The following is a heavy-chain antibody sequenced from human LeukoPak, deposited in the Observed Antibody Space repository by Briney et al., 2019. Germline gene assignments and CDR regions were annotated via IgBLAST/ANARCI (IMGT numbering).Heavy chain of an antibody. D-gene: IGHD6-13*01. CDR2: ISAYNGNT. J-gene: IGHJ4*02. Sequence: ASVKVSCKASGYTFTSYGISWVRQAPGQGLEWMGWISAYNGNTNYAQKLQGRVTTTTDTSTSTAYMELRSLRSDDTAVYYCARDIGSRWYGDFDYWGQGTLVTVSS. CDR3: ARDIGSRWYGDFDY. V-gene: IGHV1-18*01. CDR1: GYTFTSYG.